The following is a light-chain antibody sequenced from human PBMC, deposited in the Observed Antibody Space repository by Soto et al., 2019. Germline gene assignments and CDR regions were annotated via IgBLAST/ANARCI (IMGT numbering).Light chain of an antibody. CDR2: GVS. J-gene: IGLJ1*01. Sequence: QSVLTQPASVSGSPGQSITISCTGTSSDVGAYKYVSCYQQHPGKAPKLIIYGVSNRPSGVSNRFSGSKSGNTAFLTISGLQPEDEADYYCSSFTGTTTLDVFGTGTKV. CDR1: SSDVGAYKY. CDR3: SSFTGTTTLDV. V-gene: IGLV2-14*03.